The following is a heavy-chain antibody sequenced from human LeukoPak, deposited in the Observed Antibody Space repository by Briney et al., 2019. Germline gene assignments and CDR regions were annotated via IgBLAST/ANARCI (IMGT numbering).Heavy chain of an antibody. D-gene: IGHD3-16*02. CDR3: ARGLSAPAYDYVWGSYRPPNWFDP. V-gene: IGHV4-59*01. Sequence: SETLSLTCTVSGGSISSYYWAWIRQPPGKGLEWIGYIYYSGSTNYNPSLKGRVTISVDTSKNQFSLKLSSVTAADTAVYYCARGLSAPAYDYVWGSYRPPNWFDPWGQGTLVTVSS. CDR1: GGSISSYY. J-gene: IGHJ5*02. CDR2: IYYSGST.